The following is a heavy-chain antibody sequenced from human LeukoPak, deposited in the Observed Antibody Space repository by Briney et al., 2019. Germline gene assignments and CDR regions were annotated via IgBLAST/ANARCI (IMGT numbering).Heavy chain of an antibody. Sequence: GGSLRLSCAASGFTFCSSDMHWVRQPTGKGLEWVSAIGTIGDTYYPGSAQGRFTISRENSKNTLYLQMNSLRAGDTAVYYCARTYGDYVINWGQGTLVTVSS. CDR3: ARTYGDYVIN. CDR2: IGTIGDT. J-gene: IGHJ4*02. V-gene: IGHV3-13*01. D-gene: IGHD4-17*01. CDR1: GFTFCSSD.